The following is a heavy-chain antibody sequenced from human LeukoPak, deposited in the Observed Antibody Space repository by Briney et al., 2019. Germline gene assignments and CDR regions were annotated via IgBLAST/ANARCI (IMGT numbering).Heavy chain of an antibody. CDR2: ISYDGSNK. Sequence: PGGSLRLSCAASGFTFSSYGMHWVRQTPGKGLEWVAVISYDGSNKYYADSVKGRFTISRDNSKNTLYLQMNSLRAEDTAVYYCAKDILSYWGQGTLVTVSS. J-gene: IGHJ4*02. CDR1: GFTFSSYG. V-gene: IGHV3-30*18. CDR3: AKDILSY.